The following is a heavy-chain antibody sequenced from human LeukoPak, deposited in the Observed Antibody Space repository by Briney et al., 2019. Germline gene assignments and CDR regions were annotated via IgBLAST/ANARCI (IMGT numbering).Heavy chain of an antibody. V-gene: IGHV4-4*07. D-gene: IGHD4-23*01. J-gene: IGHJ2*01. Sequence: SETLSLTCTVSGGSISSYFWSWIRQPAGKGLEWIGRIHTSGSTNYNSSLKTRVAMSLDTSKNQSSLTLTSVTAADTAVYYCARETRESRYFDLWGRGTPVTVSS. CDR2: IHTSGST. CDR1: GGSISSYF. CDR3: ARETRESRYFDL.